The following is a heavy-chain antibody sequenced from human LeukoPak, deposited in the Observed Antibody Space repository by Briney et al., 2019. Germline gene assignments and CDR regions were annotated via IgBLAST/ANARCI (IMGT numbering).Heavy chain of an antibody. J-gene: IGHJ4*02. CDR3: AVHPHGQQLALGYFDY. CDR1: GCTFSSHG. V-gene: IGHV3-30*03. Sequence: GGSLRLSCAASGCTFSSHGMHWVRQAPGKGLEWVAVISYDGSNKYYADSVKGRFTISRDNSKNTLYLQMNSLRAEDTAVYYCAVHPHGQQLALGYFDYWGQGTLVTVSS. D-gene: IGHD6-13*01. CDR2: ISYDGSNK.